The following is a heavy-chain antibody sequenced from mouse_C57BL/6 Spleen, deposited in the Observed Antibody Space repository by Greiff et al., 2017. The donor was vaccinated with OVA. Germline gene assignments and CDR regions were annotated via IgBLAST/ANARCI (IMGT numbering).Heavy chain of an antibody. CDR3: ARGEDYYGGFAY. J-gene: IGHJ3*01. D-gene: IGHD1-1*01. V-gene: IGHV1-72*01. CDR2: IDPNSGGT. CDR1: GYTFTSYW. Sequence: QVQLQQPGAELVKPGASVKLSCKASGYTFTSYWMHWVKQRPGRGLEWIGRIDPNSGGTKYNEKFKSKATLTVDKPSSPAYMQLSSLTSEDSAVDYCARGEDYYGGFAYWGQGTLVTVSA.